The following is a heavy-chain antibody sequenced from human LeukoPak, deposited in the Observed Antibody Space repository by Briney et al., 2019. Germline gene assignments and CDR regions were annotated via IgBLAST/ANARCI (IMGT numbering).Heavy chain of an antibody. J-gene: IGHJ4*02. V-gene: IGHV1-24*01. CDR2: IDFEDGKT. CDR1: GYSLSELT. D-gene: IGHD6-13*01. Sequence: ASVKVSCKVSGYSLSELTMHWVRQSPGEGLEWLGGIDFEDGKTIYAQRFQGRVSMIEDTSTDTAYMELSSLRSEDTAVYYCATSRGIAAPIDYWGQGTLVTVSS. CDR3: ATSRGIAAPIDY.